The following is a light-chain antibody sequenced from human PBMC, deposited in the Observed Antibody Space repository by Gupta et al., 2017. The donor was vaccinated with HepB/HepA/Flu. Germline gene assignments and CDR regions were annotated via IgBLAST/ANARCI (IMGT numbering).Light chain of an antibody. V-gene: IGKV2D-29*01. CDR1: QSLLHSNGNTY. CDR2: EVS. CDR3: RQGVQLPIT. J-gene: IGKJ4*01. Sequence: EIVMTQTPLSLSVTPGQPASISCKSSQSLLHSNGNTYLYWYLQKPGQPPQLLLYEVSNRCSRVPDRFSGGGSGTEFTLKISRVDAEDVGVYFCRQGVQLPITFGRGTKVDIK.